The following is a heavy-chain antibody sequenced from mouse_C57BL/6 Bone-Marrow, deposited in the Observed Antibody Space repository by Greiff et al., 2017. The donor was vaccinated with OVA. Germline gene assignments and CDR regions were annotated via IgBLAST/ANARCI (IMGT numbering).Heavy chain of an antibody. CDR1: GFTFSSYT. V-gene: IGHV5-9*01. CDR3: ASAYGNYWYFDV. CDR2: ISGGGGNT. J-gene: IGHJ1*03. D-gene: IGHD2-10*02. Sequence: EVMLVESGGGLVKPGGSLKLSCAASGFTFSSYTMSWVRQTPEKRLEWVATISGGGGNTYYPDSVKGRFTISRDNAKNTLYLQMSSLSSEDTALYYCASAYGNYWYFDVWGTGTTVTVSS.